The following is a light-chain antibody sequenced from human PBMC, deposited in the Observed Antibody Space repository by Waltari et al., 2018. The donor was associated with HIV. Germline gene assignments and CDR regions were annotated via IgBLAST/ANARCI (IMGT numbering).Light chain of an antibody. Sequence: DVMMTQSPDSLVVSLGARATITCKSSQSVLYSSNNKKYLAWYQQKPGQPPKLLIYWASTRESGVPDRFSGSGSGTDFTLTISSLQAEDVAVYYCQQYYSTPTFGQGTKVEIK. CDR1: QSVLYSSNNKKY. J-gene: IGKJ1*01. CDR2: WAS. CDR3: QQYYSTPT. V-gene: IGKV4-1*01.